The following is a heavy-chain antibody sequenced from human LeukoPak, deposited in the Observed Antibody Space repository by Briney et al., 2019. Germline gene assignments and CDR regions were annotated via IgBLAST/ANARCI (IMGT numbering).Heavy chain of an antibody. Sequence: SVKVSCKASGCTFSSYGISWVRQAPGQGLEWMGRIIPILGIANYAQKFQGRVTITADKSTSTAYMELSSPRSEDTAVYYCTTQYLGHCSSTSCPYYHYGMDVWGQGTTVTVSS. V-gene: IGHV1-69*04. CDR3: TTQYLGHCSSTSCPYYHYGMDV. CDR1: GCTFSSYG. CDR2: IIPILGIA. J-gene: IGHJ6*02. D-gene: IGHD2-2*01.